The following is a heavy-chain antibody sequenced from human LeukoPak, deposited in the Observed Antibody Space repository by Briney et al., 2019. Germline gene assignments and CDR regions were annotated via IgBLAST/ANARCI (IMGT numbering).Heavy chain of an antibody. D-gene: IGHD2-21*01. CDR1: GFIFSSYA. Sequence: GGSLRLSCAASGFIFSSYAMSWVRQAPGKGLEWVSVISGSGDSTYYADSVKGRFTVSRDNSKNTAYLQVNSLRVEDTAVYYCAKAPVTTCRGAYCYPFDYWGQGTLVTVSS. V-gene: IGHV3-23*01. J-gene: IGHJ4*02. CDR2: ISGSGDST. CDR3: AKAPVTTCRGAYCYPFDY.